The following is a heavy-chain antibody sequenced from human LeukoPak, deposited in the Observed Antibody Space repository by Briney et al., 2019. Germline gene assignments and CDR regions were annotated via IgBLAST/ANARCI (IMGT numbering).Heavy chain of an antibody. D-gene: IGHD6-13*01. Sequence: SETLSPTCTVSGGSIRSYYWSWIRQPPAKGLEWIGYIYYSGSTNYNPSLKSRVTISVDTSKNQFSLKLSSVTAADTAVYYCARFDSSSWYDGEGFDYWGQGTLVTVSS. J-gene: IGHJ4*02. V-gene: IGHV4-59*01. CDR2: IYYSGST. CDR3: ARFDSSSWYDGEGFDY. CDR1: GGSIRSYY.